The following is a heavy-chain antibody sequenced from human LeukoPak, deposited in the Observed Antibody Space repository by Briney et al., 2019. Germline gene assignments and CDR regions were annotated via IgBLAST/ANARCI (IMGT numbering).Heavy chain of an antibody. CDR3: ARDSYYYDSSGYLDY. CDR2: IWYDGTNK. Sequence: GGSLRLSCAASGFTFSSYGMPWVRQAPGKGLEWVAVIWYDGTNKYYADSVKGRFSTSRDNSKNTLYLQMNSLRAEDTAVYYCARDSYYYDSSGYLDYWGQGTLVTVSS. J-gene: IGHJ4*02. V-gene: IGHV3-33*01. D-gene: IGHD3-22*01. CDR1: GFTFSSYG.